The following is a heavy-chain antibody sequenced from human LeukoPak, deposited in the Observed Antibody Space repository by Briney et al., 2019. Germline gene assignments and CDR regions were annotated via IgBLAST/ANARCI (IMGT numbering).Heavy chain of an antibody. CDR1: GYTFTSYD. CDR2: MNPNSGNT. CDR3: ARHSSSSCFDY. Sequence: ASVKVSCKASGYTFTSYDINWVRQATGQWLEWIGWMNPNSGNTGYAQKFQGRVTITRNTSISTAYMELSSLRSEDTAVYYCARHSSSSCFDYWGQGTLVTVSS. J-gene: IGHJ4*02. D-gene: IGHD6-13*01. V-gene: IGHV1-8*03.